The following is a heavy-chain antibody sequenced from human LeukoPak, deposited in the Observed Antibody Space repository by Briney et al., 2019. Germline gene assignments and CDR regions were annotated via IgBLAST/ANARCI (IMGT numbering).Heavy chain of an antibody. CDR1: GGSISSSGYS. J-gene: IGHJ5*02. CDR3: ARGRFIGNRERARAFDP. CDR2: MYNSGYT. V-gene: IGHV4-39*01. Sequence: SETLSLTCTVSGGSISSSGYSWGWIRQPPGKGLEWIGTMYNSGYTCYNPSLKSRLTISVDTSKNQFSLKLSSVTAADTAVYYCARGRFIGNRERARAFDPWGQGTLVTVSS. D-gene: IGHD5-24*01.